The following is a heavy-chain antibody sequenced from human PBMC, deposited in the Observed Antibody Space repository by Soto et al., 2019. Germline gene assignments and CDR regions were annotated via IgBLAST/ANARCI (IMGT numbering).Heavy chain of an antibody. CDR2: INSDGSST. V-gene: IGHV3-74*01. CDR3: ETEDGIRVTVPVSAFRLNRSSDL. D-gene: IGHD3-16*02. J-gene: IGHJ2*01. Sequence: KGLVWVSRINSDGSSTSYADSVKGRFTISRDNAKNTLYLQMNSLRAEDTAVFYFETEDGIRVTVPVSAFRLNRSSDL.